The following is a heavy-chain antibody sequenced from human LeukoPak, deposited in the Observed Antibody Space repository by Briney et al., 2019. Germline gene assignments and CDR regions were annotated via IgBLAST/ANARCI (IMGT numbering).Heavy chain of an antibody. J-gene: IGHJ6*02. CDR2: IYTSGST. V-gene: IGHV4-4*07. CDR3: ARQPPQYYGMDV. Sequence: PSETLSLTCTVSGGSFNNYYWSWIRQPAGKGLEWIGRIYTSGSTNYNPSVKSRVTMSVDTSNNQFSLKLTSVTAADTAVYYCARQPPQYYGMDVWGQGTTVTVSS. CDR1: GGSFNNYY. D-gene: IGHD1-14*01.